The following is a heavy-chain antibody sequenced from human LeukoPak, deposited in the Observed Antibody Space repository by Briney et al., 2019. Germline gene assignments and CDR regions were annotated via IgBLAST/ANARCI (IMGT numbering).Heavy chain of an antibody. CDR3: ARVRSGYDWDFDY. J-gene: IGHJ4*02. D-gene: IGHD5-12*01. CDR1: GFTFGDYY. CDR2: ISSSSSYT. Sequence: GGSLRLSCAASGFTFGDYYMTWIRQAPGEGLEWVSYISSSSSYTNYADSVKGRFTISRDNAKNSLYLQMNSLRAEDTAVYYCARVRSGYDWDFDYWGQGTLVTVSS. V-gene: IGHV3-11*05.